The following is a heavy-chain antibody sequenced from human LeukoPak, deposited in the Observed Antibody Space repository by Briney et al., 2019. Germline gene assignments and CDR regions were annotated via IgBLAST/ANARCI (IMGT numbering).Heavy chain of an antibody. CDR2: IWYDGSNK. D-gene: IGHD3-9*01. Sequence: GGSLRLSCAASGFTFSSYGMHWVRQAPGKGLEWVAVIWYDGSNKYYADSVKGRFTISRDNSKNTLYLQMNSLRAEDTAVYYCARDGPYDILTGYYPYYFDYWGQGTLVTVSS. CDR1: GFTFSSYG. V-gene: IGHV3-33*01. CDR3: ARDGPYDILTGYYPYYFDY. J-gene: IGHJ4*02.